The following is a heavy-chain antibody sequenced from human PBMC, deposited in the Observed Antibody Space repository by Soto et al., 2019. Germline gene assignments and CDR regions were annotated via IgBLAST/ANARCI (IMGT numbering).Heavy chain of an antibody. J-gene: IGHJ6*02. CDR1: GGTFSSYA. D-gene: IGHD2-15*01. CDR3: ARSPGGNQYYYYGMDV. V-gene: IGHV1-69*13. CDR2: IIPIFGTA. Sequence: SVKVSCKASGGTFSSYAISWVRQAPGQGLEWMGGIIPIFGTANYARKFQGRVTITADESTSTAYMELSSLRSEDTAVYYCARSPGGNQYYYYGMDVWGQGTTVTVSS.